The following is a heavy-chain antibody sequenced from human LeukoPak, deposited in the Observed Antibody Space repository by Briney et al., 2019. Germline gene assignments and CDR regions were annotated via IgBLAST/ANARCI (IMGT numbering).Heavy chain of an antibody. CDR3: AKDQRAFDI. J-gene: IGHJ3*02. CDR2: ISWNSGSI. Sequence: GGSLRLSCAASGFTFDDYAMHWLRQAPGKGLEWVSGISWNSGSIGYADSVRGRFTISRDNAKNSLYLQMNSLRAEDMALYYCAKDQRAFDIWGQGTMVTVSS. CDR1: GFTFDDYA. V-gene: IGHV3-9*03.